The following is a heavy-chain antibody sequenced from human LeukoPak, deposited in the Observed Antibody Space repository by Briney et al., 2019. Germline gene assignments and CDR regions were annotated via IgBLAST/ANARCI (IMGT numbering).Heavy chain of an antibody. CDR3: ARAMFEPDYTDIYRPFAY. Sequence: GGSLSLSCAVSGFTFTSFSMSWVRQVPGKGLEWVATIRPGGSETYYVDSVKDRFTISRDNARNSLYLQMNSLRAEDTAMYYCARAMFEPDYTDIYRPFAYWGPGTLVTVSS. CDR2: IRPGGSET. J-gene: IGHJ4*02. CDR1: GFTFTSFS. V-gene: IGHV3-7*01. D-gene: IGHD2-2*02.